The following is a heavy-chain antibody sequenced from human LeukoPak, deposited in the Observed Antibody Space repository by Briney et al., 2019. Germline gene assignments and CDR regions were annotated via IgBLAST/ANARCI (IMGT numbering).Heavy chain of an antibody. CDR2: IYYSGST. J-gene: IGHJ5*02. CDR1: GGSISSSSYY. D-gene: IGHD6-6*01. CDR3: ARRGSSSFEVGWFDP. Sequence: SETLSLTCTVSGGSISSSSYYWGWIRRPPGKGLEWIGSIYYSGSTYYNPSLKSRVTISVDTSKNQFSLKLSSVTAADTAVYYCARRGSSSFEVGWFDPWGQGTLVTVSS. V-gene: IGHV4-39*01.